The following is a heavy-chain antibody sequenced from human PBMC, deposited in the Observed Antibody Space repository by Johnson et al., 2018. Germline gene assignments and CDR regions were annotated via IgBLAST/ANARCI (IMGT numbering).Heavy chain of an antibody. CDR3: ARDGRDYDFWSGESVDYYYMDV. V-gene: IGHV3-30*03. J-gene: IGHJ6*03. Sequence: QVQLVESGGGVVQPGRSLRLSCAASGFTVSSNYMSWVRQAPGKGLEWVAVISYDGSNKYYADSVKGRFTISRDNSKLTLYLQMNSLRAEDTAGYYCARDGRDYDFWSGESVDYYYMDVWGKGTTVTVSS. CDR2: ISYDGSNK. D-gene: IGHD3-3*01. CDR1: GFTVSSNY.